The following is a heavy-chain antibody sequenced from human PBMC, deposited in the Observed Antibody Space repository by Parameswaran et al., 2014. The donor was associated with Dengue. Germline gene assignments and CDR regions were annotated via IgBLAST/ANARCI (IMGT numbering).Heavy chain of an antibody. CDR2: IFYTGRT. V-gene: IGHV4-39*01. D-gene: IGHD1-26*01. Sequence: WIRQPPGKGLEWIGTIFYTGRTYYNPSLKSRVTISVDTSKNQLSLRLTSVTAADKAVYYCSGPTDYFDFWGQGTLVTVSS. CDR3: SGPTDYFDF. J-gene: IGHJ4*02.